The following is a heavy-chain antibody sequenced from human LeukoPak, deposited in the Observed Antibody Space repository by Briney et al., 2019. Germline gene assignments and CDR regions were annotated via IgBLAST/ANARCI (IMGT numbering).Heavy chain of an antibody. Sequence: ASVTVSCKASGYTFTGYYMHWVRQAPGQGLEWMGWINPNSGGTNYAQKFQGRVTMTRDTSISTAYMELSRLRSDDTAVYYCARGGPDGGYYFDYWGQGTLVTVSS. CDR2: INPNSGGT. V-gene: IGHV1-2*02. CDR1: GYTFTGYY. J-gene: IGHJ4*02. D-gene: IGHD3-16*01. CDR3: ARGGPDGGYYFDY.